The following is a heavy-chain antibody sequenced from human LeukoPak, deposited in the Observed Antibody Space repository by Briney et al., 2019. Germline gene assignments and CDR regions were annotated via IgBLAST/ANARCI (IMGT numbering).Heavy chain of an antibody. CDR1: GFTFSSYA. V-gene: IGHV3-30-3*01. CDR2: ISYDGSNK. CDR3: ARDSSRQQLVYYFDY. D-gene: IGHD6-13*01. J-gene: IGHJ4*02. Sequence: GGSLRLSCAASGFTFSSYATHWVRQAPGKGLEWVAVISYDGSNKYYADSVKGRFTISRDNSKNTLYLQMNSLRAEDTAVYYCARDSSRQQLVYYFDYWGQGTLVTVSS.